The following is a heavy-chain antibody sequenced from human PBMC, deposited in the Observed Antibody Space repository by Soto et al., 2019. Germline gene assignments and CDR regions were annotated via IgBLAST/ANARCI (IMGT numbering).Heavy chain of an antibody. D-gene: IGHD2-15*01. J-gene: IGHJ3*02. CDR2: ISDSSGRT. CDR3: AKAQYCSGGSCCGWGDAFDI. Sequence: EVQLLESGGGLVQPGGSLRLSCAASRFTFSNYAMNWVRQAPGKGLAWVSAISDSSGRTYYADSVKGRFTVSRDNSKNTVYLQMNSLRAEVTAVYYCAKAQYCSGGSCCGWGDAFDIWGQGTMVTVSS. CDR1: RFTFSNYA. V-gene: IGHV3-23*01.